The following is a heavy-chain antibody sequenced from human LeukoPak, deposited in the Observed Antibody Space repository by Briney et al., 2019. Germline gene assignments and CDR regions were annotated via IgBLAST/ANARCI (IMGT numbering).Heavy chain of an antibody. CDR2: IIPILGIA. D-gene: IGHD4-17*01. J-gene: IGHJ3*02. CDR1: GGTFSSYA. V-gene: IGHV1-69*04. CDR3: ARDHDYGDSDAFDI. Sequence: SVKVSCKASGGTFSSYAISWVRQAPGQGLEWMGRIIPILGIANYAQKFQGRVTITADKSTSTAYMELSSLRSEDTAAYYCARDHDYGDSDAFDIWGQGTMVTVSS.